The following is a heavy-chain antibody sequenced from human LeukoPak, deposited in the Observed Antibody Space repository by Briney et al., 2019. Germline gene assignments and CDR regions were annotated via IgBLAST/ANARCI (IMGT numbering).Heavy chain of an antibody. CDR2: IRYDGSNK. CDR1: GIPFRSYG. Sequence: GGSLRPSFSASGIPFRSYGMHWVRPAPGKGLGWGAFIRYDGSNKYYADSVRGRFTISRENSKTTLYLQRNSLRAEDTAVYYCAKAFIAAAGTVDYWGQGTLVTVSS. D-gene: IGHD6-13*01. J-gene: IGHJ4*02. CDR3: AKAFIAAAGTVDY. V-gene: IGHV3-30*02.